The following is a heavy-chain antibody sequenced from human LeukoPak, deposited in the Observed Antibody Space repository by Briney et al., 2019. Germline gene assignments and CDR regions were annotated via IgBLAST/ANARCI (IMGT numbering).Heavy chain of an antibody. J-gene: IGHJ4*02. CDR3: ARGDGRRVSSSDYVWGSYRYLTRITFDY. D-gene: IGHD3-16*02. V-gene: IGHV4-39*01. CDR1: GGSISSSSYY. CDR2: IYYSGST. Sequence: KPSETLSLTCTVSGGSISSSSYYWGWIRQPPGKGLEWIGSIYYSGSTYYNPSLKSRVTISVDTSKNQFSLKLSSVTAADTAVYYCARGDGRRVSSSDYVWGSYRYLTRITFDYWGQGTLVTVSS.